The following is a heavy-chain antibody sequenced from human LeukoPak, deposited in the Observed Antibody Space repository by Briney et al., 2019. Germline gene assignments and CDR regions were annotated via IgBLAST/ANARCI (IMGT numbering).Heavy chain of an antibody. CDR1: GGSISSGDYY. J-gene: IGHJ4*02. V-gene: IGHV4-30-4*01. D-gene: IGHD3-9*01. CDR2: IYYSGST. Sequence: SETLSLTCTVSGGSISSGDYYWGWIRQPPGKGLEWIGYIYYSGSTYYNPSLKRRVTISVDTSKNQFSLKLSSVTAADTAVYYCARGADQNPDVLRYFDWLFFFDYWGQGTLVTVSS. CDR3: ARGADQNPDVLRYFDWLFFFDY.